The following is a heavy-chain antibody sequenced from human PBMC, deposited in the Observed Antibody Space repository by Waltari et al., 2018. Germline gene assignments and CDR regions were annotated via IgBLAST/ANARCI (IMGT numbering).Heavy chain of an antibody. V-gene: IGHV4-4*07. J-gene: IGHJ3*02. CDR2: IYTSGST. CDR3: ARDNVRYYDSSGKALDGFDI. Sequence: GLEWIGRIYTSGSTNYNPSLKSRVTMSVDTSKNQFSLKLSSVTAADTAVYYCARDNVRYYDSSGKALDGFDIWGQGTMVTVSS. D-gene: IGHD3-22*01.